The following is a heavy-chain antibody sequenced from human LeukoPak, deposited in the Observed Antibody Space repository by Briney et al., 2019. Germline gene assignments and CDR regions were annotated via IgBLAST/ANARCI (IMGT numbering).Heavy chain of an antibody. CDR3: ANDRMVHDY. CDR2: ITSGGNT. CDR1: GFIFSNYL. J-gene: IGHJ4*02. D-gene: IGHD1-1*01. Sequence: PGGSLTLSCAASGFIFSNYLMTWVRQAPGKGLQWVSTITSGGNTYYADSVKGRFTISRDNSKNTLYVQINSLTVEDTAVYYCANDRMVHDYWGQGTLVTVSS. V-gene: IGHV3-23*01.